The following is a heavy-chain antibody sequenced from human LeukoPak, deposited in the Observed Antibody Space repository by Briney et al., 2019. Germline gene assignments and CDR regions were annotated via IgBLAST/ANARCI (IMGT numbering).Heavy chain of an antibody. CDR1: GGSISSSNW. J-gene: IGHJ6*02. V-gene: IGHV4-4*02. Sequence: PSETLSLTCAVSGGSISSSNWWSWVRQPPGKGLEWIGEIYHSGSTNYNPSLKSRVTISVDKSKNQFSLKLSSVTAADTAVYYCAREFGRKNYYGMDVWGQGTTVTVSS. CDR3: AREFGRKNYYGMDV. CDR2: IYHSGST. D-gene: IGHD3-10*01.